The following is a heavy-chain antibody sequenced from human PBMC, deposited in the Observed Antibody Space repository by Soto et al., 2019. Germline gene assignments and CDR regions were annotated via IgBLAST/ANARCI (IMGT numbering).Heavy chain of an antibody. J-gene: IGHJ4*02. D-gene: IGHD4-4*01. CDR2: IYWDDDK. CDR3: AHSGDSNYDCGFDY. CDR1: GFSLSTSGVG. V-gene: IGHV2-5*02. Sequence: QITLKESGPTLVKPTQTLTLTCTFSGFSLSTSGVGVGWIRQPPGKALEWLALIYWDDDKRYSQSLKSRLTITKDTSKNQVVLTMTNMDPVDTATYYCAHSGDSNYDCGFDYWGQGTQVTVSS.